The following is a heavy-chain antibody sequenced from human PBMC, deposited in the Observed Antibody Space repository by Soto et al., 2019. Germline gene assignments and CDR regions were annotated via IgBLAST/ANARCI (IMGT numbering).Heavy chain of an antibody. CDR2: INAGNGNT. D-gene: IGHD6-6*01. CDR1: GYTFTSYA. V-gene: IGHV1-3*01. CDR3: ARAQYPGSSSSIYYYGMDV. Sequence: QVQLVQSGAEVKKPGASVKVSCKASGYTFTSYAMHWVRQAPGQRLEWMGWINAGNGNTKYSQKFQGRVTITRDTSASTAYMELSSLRSEDTAVYYCARAQYPGSSSSIYYYGMDVWGQGTTVTVSS. J-gene: IGHJ6*02.